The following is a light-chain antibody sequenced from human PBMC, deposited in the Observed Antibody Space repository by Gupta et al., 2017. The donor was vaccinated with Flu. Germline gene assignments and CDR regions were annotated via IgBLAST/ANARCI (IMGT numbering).Light chain of an antibody. J-gene: IGLJ3*02. V-gene: IGLV6-57*01. CDR2: EDN. CDR1: SGSIASNY. Sequence: NFMLTQPHSVSDSPGKTVTISCTRSSGSIASNYVQWYQQRPGSSPTTVIYEDNRRPSGVPDRFSASIDSSSNSASLTISGLKTEDEADYYCQSYDSTNQGVFGGGTKLTVL. CDR3: QSYDSTNQGV.